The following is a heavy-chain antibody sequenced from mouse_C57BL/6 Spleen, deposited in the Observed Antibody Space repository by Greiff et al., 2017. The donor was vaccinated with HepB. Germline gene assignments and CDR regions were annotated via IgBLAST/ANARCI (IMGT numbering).Heavy chain of an antibody. D-gene: IGHD2-4*01. CDR1: GFSLTSYG. V-gene: IGHV2-4*01. CDR3: AVGYYDLWGFAY. J-gene: IGHJ3*01. CDR2: IWSGGST. Sequence: VQLQQSGPGLVQPSQSLSITCTVSGFSLTSYGVHWVRQPPGKGLEWLGVIWSGGSTDYNAAFISRLSISKDNSKSQVFFKMNSLKADDTAIYYCAVGYYDLWGFAYWGQGTLVTVSA.